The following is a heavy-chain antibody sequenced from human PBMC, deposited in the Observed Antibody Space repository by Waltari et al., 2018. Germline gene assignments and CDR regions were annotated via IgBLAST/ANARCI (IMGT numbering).Heavy chain of an antibody. V-gene: IGHV3-9*01. CDR1: GFTFADYA. D-gene: IGHD6-6*01. CDR2: ISWNSGSI. J-gene: IGHJ4*02. Sequence: EVQLVESGGGLVQPGRSLRLSCAASGFTFADYAMHWVRQAPGKGLEWVSGISWNSGSIGYADSVKGRFTISRDNAKNSLYLQMNSLRAEDTALYYCSSNFDYWGQGTLVTVSS. CDR3: SSNFDY.